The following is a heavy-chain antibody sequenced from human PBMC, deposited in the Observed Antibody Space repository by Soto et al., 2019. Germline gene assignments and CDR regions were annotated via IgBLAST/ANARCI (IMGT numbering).Heavy chain of an antibody. J-gene: IGHJ6*01. CDR2: ISYDGSNK. CDR3: GRGKFTRDKAMAYGMGV. V-gene: IGHV3-30-3*01. Sequence: QVQLVESGGGVVQPGRSLRLSCAASGFTFSSYAMHWVRQAPGKGLEWVAVISYDGSNKYYADSVKGRFTISRDNSKKPLYLEKDRLRGGEKGGYYCGRGKFTRDKAMAYGMGVWGQGNTVTVSS. CDR1: GFTFSSYA. D-gene: IGHD5-18*01.